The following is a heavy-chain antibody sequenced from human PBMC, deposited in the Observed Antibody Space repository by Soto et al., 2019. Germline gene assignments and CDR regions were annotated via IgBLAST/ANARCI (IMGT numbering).Heavy chain of an antibody. J-gene: IGHJ4*02. D-gene: IGHD6-13*01. Sequence: PGGSLRLSCAASGIIFSSYWMSWVRQAPGKGLEWVANIKEDGSEKYYVDSVKGRFTISRDNAKNSLNLQMNSLRAEDTAVYYCARVRGSSWFSSFFGYWGQGTLVTVSS. CDR2: IKEDGSEK. CDR3: ARVRGSSWFSSFFGY. CDR1: GIIFSSYW. V-gene: IGHV3-7*03.